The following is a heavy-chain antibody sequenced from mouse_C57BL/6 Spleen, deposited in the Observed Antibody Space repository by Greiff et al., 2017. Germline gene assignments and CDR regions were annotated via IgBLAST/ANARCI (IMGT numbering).Heavy chain of an antibody. CDR1: GYTFTSYW. CDR3: ARRDYYYGSSYDIDV. V-gene: IGHV1-69*01. CDR2: IDPSDSYT. Sequence: QVQLQQPGAELVMPGASVKLSCTASGYTFTSYWMHWVKQRPGQGLEWIGEIDPSDSYTNYNQKFKGKSTLTVDKSSSTAYMQLSSLTSEDSAVYYCARRDYYYGSSYDIDVWGTGTTVTVSS. J-gene: IGHJ1*03. D-gene: IGHD1-1*01.